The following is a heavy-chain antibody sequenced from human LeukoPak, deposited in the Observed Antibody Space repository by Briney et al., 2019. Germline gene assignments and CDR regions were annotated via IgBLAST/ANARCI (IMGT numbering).Heavy chain of an antibody. Sequence: SETLSLTCTVSGGSVSSGSYYWSWIRQPPGKGLEWIGYIYYSGSTNYNPSLKSRVTISVDTSKNQFSLKLSSVTAADTAVYYCARDFVVVVAATVQNWFDPWGQGTLVTVPS. CDR3: ARDFVVVVAATVQNWFDP. CDR2: IYYSGST. CDR1: GGSVSSGSYY. V-gene: IGHV4-61*01. J-gene: IGHJ5*02. D-gene: IGHD2-15*01.